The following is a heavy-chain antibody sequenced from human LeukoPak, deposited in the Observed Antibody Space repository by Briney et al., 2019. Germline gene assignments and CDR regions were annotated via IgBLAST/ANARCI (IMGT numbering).Heavy chain of an antibody. D-gene: IGHD4-17*01. V-gene: IGHV3-7*01. CDR3: ARIVYGDYDSYFGY. CDR2: IKQDGSEK. J-gene: IGHJ4*02. CDR1: GFTFSSYR. Sequence: GGSLRLSCAASGFTFSSYRMSWVRQAPGKGLEWVANIKQDGSEKYYVDSVKGRFTISRDNAKNSLYLQMNSLRAEDTAVYYCARIVYGDYDSYFGYWGQGTLVTVSS.